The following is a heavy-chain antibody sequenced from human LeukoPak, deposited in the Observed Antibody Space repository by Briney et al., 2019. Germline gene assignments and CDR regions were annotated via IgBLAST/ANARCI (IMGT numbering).Heavy chain of an antibody. J-gene: IGHJ3*02. CDR3: AKESAAGGWEAGAFDI. V-gene: IGHV3-23*01. D-gene: IGHD6-19*01. Sequence: GGSLRLSCAASGFTFSSYAMSWVRQAPGKGLEWVSTISASAGSTYYADSVKGRFTVSRDNSKNTLYLQMNSLRAEDTAVYYCAKESAAGGWEAGAFDIWGQGTMVTVSS. CDR2: ISASAGST. CDR1: GFTFSSYA.